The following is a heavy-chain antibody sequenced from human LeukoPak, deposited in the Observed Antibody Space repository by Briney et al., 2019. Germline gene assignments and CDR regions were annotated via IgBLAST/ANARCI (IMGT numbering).Heavy chain of an antibody. D-gene: IGHD3-10*01. Sequence: PGGSLRLSCAASGFTFSSYAMSWVRQAPGKGLEWVSAISGSGGSTYYADSVKGRFTISRDNSKNTLYLQMNSLRAEDTAVYYCAKDRLLWFGEPHYFDYWGQGTLVTVSS. CDR3: AKDRLLWFGEPHYFDY. CDR2: ISGSGGST. J-gene: IGHJ4*02. V-gene: IGHV3-23*01. CDR1: GFTFSSYA.